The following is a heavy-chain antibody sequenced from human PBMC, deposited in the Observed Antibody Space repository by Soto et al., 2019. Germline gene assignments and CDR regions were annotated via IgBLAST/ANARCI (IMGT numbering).Heavy chain of an antibody. J-gene: IGHJ5*02. CDR1: GGSISSYY. V-gene: IGHV4-59*01. CDR2: VSDRGVT. Sequence: SETLSITCTVSGGSISSYYWSWIRQPPGKGLEWIGYVSDRGVTNYNPSLRSRVTISVDMSRNQLSLKMTSVSAADTAVYYCARDTYYQSSGYFEDWFDPWGQGTLVTVSS. CDR3: ARDTYYQSSGYFEDWFDP. D-gene: IGHD3-22*01.